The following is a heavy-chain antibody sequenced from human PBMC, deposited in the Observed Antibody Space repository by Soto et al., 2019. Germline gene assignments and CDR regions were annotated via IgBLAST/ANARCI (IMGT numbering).Heavy chain of an antibody. CDR2: IYYSGST. CDR1: GGAISSGDYY. Sequence: PSETLSLTCTVSGGAISSGDYYGSWIRQPPGKGLEWIGYIYYSGSTYYNPSLKSRVTISVDTSKNQFSLKLSSVTAADTAVYYCARAFHYYDSRHFDYWGQGTLVTVSS. V-gene: IGHV4-30-4*01. D-gene: IGHD3-22*01. J-gene: IGHJ4*02. CDR3: ARAFHYYDSRHFDY.